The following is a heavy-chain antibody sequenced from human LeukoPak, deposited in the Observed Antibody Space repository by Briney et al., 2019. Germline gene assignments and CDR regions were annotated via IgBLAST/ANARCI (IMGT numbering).Heavy chain of an antibody. CDR2: IYYSGST. D-gene: IGHD4-17*01. J-gene: IGHJ3*01. CDR1: GFTFSDYG. CDR3: ARVPPDYNDLHDALDL. V-gene: IGHV4-59*08. Sequence: GTLRLSCAASGFTFSDYGMSWVRQSPGKGLEWIGYIYYSGSTNYNPSLKSRVTMSIDMSKNQFSLRLTSVTAADTAVYYCARVPPDYNDLHDALDLWGQGTVVTVSS.